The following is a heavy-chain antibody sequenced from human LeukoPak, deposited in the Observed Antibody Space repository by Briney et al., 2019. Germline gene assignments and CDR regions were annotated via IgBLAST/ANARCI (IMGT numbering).Heavy chain of an antibody. J-gene: IGHJ5*02. CDR1: GYTFTSYG. D-gene: IGHD6-13*01. V-gene: IGHV1-18*01. CDR3: ARDATIAAAGTVDP. CDR2: ISAYNGNT. Sequence: ASVKVSCKASGYTFTSYGISWVRQAPGQGLEWMGWISAYNGNTNYAQKLQGRVTMTTDTSTSTAYMELRGLRSDDTAVYYCARDATIAAAGTVDPWGQGTLVTVSS.